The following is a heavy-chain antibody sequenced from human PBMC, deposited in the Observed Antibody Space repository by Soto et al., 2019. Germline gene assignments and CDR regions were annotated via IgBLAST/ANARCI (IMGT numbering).Heavy chain of an antibody. D-gene: IGHD3-10*01. CDR2: IYYSENT. Sequence: SETLSLTCTVSGVSISSGDYYWSWIRQPPGKGLEWIGYIYYSENTYSNPSLKSRVAISGDTSKNQFSLKLNSVTAADTAVYYCVTGSGSSTSDAFDIWDRGTMVTV. V-gene: IGHV4-30-4*02. J-gene: IGHJ3*02. CDR1: GVSISSGDYY. CDR3: VTGSGSSTSDAFDI.